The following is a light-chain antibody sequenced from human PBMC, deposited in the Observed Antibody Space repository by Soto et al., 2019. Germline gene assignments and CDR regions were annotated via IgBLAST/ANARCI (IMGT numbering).Light chain of an antibody. CDR2: DAS. J-gene: IGKJ1*01. V-gene: IGKV3-15*01. CDR3: QQYNNRPPRT. CDR1: QSVSSN. Sequence: IVMTQSPSSLSVSPGERATLSCRASQSVSSNLAWYQQKPGQAPRLLIYDASTRATGIPARFSGSGSGTEFTLTISSLQSEDFAVYYCQQYNNRPPRTFGQGSKVDI.